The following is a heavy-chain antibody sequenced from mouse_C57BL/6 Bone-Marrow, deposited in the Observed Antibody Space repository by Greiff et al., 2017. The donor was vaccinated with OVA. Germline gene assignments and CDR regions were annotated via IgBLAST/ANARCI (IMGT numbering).Heavy chain of an antibody. Sequence: QVQLMQPGAELVRPGTSVKLSCKASGYTFTSYWMHWVKQRPGQGLEWIGVIDPSDSYTNYNQKVKGKATLTVDTSSSTAYMQLSSLTSEDSAVYYCARGGFYGKGDYWGKGTTLTVSS. J-gene: IGHJ2*01. CDR1: GYTFTSYW. CDR3: ARGGFYGKGDY. V-gene: IGHV1-59*01. CDR2: IDPSDSYT. D-gene: IGHD2-1*01.